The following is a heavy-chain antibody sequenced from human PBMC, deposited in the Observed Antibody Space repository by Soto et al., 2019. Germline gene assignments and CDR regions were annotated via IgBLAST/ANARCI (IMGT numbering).Heavy chain of an antibody. CDR3: ARIEIFGVVNDYYGMDV. CDR2: IFSNDEK. J-gene: IGHJ6*02. Sequence: QVTLKESGPVLVKPTETLTLTCTVSGFSLSNARMGVSWIRQPPGKALEWLAHIFSNDEKSYSTYLKSRLTLSKDTSKSQVVLTMTNMDTVDTATYSCARIEIFGVVNDYYGMDVWGQGTTVTVSS. V-gene: IGHV2-26*01. D-gene: IGHD3-3*01. CDR1: GFSLSNARMG.